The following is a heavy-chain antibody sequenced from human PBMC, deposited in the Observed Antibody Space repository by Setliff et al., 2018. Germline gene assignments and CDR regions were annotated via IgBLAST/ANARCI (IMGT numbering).Heavy chain of an antibody. CDR3: VRHLWGRWMAASSDYFDY. D-gene: IGHD2-21*01. J-gene: IGHJ4*02. CDR1: GDSMIGYY. V-gene: IGHV4-59*08. CDR2: VYSGGSP. Sequence: PSETLSLTCKVSGDSMIGYYWSWIRQPPGKGLDWIGYVYSGGSPNYSPSFKSRVTMSIDTSKNQFSLELKSVTAADTAVYYCVRHLWGRWMAASSDYFDYWGQGSLVTSPQ.